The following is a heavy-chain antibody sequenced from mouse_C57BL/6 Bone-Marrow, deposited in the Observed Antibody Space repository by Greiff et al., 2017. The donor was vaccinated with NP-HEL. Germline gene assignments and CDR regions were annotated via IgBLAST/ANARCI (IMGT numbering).Heavy chain of an antibody. CDR1: GFTFSSYA. CDR3: ARVAYYDFFAY. D-gene: IGHD2-4*01. V-gene: IGHV5-4*01. J-gene: IGHJ3*01. CDR2: ISDGGSYT. Sequence: EVQVVESGGGLVKPGGSLKLSCAASGFTFSSYAMSWVRQTPEKRLEWVATISDGGSYTYYPDNVKGRLTISRDNAKNNLYLQMSHLKSEDTAMYYCARVAYYDFFAYWGQGTLVTVSA.